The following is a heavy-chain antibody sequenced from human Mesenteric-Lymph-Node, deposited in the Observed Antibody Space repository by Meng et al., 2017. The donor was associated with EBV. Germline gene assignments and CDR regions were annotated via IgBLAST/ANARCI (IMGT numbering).Heavy chain of an antibody. CDR2: IGYAGSST. CDR1: GFTFSYYG. Sequence: QGQGVESGGGVVQPGRSLRLSCAASGFTFSYYGMHWVRQAPGKGLEWVTGIGYAGSSTYYADSVKGRFTISRDNSKNTLYLQMDSLRADDTAVYYCARASVVYAPYFDYWGQGTLVTVSS. D-gene: IGHD2-8*02. CDR3: ARASVVYAPYFDY. V-gene: IGHV3-33*01. J-gene: IGHJ4*02.